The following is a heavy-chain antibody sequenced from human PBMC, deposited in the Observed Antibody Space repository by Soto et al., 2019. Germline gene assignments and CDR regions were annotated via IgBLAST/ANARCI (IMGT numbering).Heavy chain of an antibody. Sequence: QVELVQSGAEVKNPGSSVKVSCQASEYTFRNYAISWVRQAPGQGLEWMGGIIPIFGTANYAQKFQGRFTITAGTSAETVYLELSSLSSEDTAVYYCASTKYDSSAYYYWYLGLWGRGTLVTVSS. V-gene: IGHV1-69*06. CDR3: ASTKYDSSAYYYWYLGL. CDR2: IIPIFGTA. CDR1: EYTFRNYA. J-gene: IGHJ2*01. D-gene: IGHD3-22*01.